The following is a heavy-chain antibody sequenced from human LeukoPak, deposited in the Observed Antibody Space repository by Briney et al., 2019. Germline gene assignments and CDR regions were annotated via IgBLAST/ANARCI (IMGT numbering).Heavy chain of an antibody. CDR1: GVSFSNYA. J-gene: IGHJ5*02. Sequence: GGSLRVSCAASGVSFSNYAMSWIRQAPGKGLEWVSLISGSGDRTYYADSVKGRFTISRDNSKNTLYLQMNSLRAEDTAVYYCAKVEDIVVVPAAKNWFDPWGQGTLVTVSS. CDR3: AKVEDIVVVPAAKNWFDP. V-gene: IGHV3-23*01. CDR2: ISGSGDRT. D-gene: IGHD2-2*01.